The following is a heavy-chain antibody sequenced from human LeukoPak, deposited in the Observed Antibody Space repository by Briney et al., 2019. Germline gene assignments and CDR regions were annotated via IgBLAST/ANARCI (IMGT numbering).Heavy chain of an antibody. V-gene: IGHV4-61*02. Sequence: PSETLSLTCTVSGGSIGSSSYYWSWIRQPAGKGLEWIGRIYTSGSTNYNPSLKSRVTMSVDTSKNQFSLKLSSVTAADTAVYYCARTPYYDFWSGYPTNWFDPWGQGTLVTVSS. CDR1: GGSIGSSSYY. D-gene: IGHD3-3*01. CDR3: ARTPYYDFWSGYPTNWFDP. J-gene: IGHJ5*02. CDR2: IYTSGST.